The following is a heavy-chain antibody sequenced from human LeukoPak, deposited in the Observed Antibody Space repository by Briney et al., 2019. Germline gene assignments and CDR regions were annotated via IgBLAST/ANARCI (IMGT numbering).Heavy chain of an antibody. D-gene: IGHD2-15*01. Sequence: PGGSLRLSCAASGFTFSSYSMNWVRQAPGKGLEWVSYISSSSSTIYYADSVKGRFTISRDNAKNSLYLQMNSLRAEDTAVYYCPREVFELLPGYYYYYMDVWGKGTTVTVSS. J-gene: IGHJ6*03. CDR2: ISSSSSTI. CDR1: GFTFSSYS. V-gene: IGHV3-48*01. CDR3: PREVFELLPGYYYYYMDV.